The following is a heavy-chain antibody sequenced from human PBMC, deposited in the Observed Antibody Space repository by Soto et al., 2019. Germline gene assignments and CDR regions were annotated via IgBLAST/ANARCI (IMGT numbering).Heavy chain of an antibody. CDR2: INPNSGGT. J-gene: IGHJ3*02. CDR1: GYTFTGYY. V-gene: IGHV1-2*04. CDR3: ARSGCSSTSCRSDFDI. Sequence: GASVKVSCKASGYTFTGYYMHWVRQAPGQGLEWMGWINPNSGGTNYAQKFQGWVTMTRDTSIGTAYMELSRLRSDDTAVYYCARSGCSSTSCRSDFDIWGQGTMVTVSS. D-gene: IGHD2-2*01.